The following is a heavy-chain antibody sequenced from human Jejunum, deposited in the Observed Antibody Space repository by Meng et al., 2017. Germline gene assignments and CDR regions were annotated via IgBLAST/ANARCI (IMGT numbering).Heavy chain of an antibody. CDR3: AREWSGSYRHFDY. D-gene: IGHD1-26*01. CDR2: IHHSGST. CDR1: GGSISTSDW. Sequence: QVQLQEAGPGLMKPSGTLSLTGAVSGGSISTSDWWSWVRQPPGKGLEWIGEIHHSGSTNYNPSLQSRVTISVDKSKNQFSLKLNSVTAADTAVYYCAREWSGSYRHFDYWGQGTLVTVSS. V-gene: IGHV4-4*02. J-gene: IGHJ4*02.